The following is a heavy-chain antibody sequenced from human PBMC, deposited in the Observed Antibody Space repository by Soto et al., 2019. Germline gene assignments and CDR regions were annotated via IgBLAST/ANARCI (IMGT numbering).Heavy chain of an antibody. J-gene: IGHJ2*01. CDR2: IPYSGST. V-gene: IGHV4-59*08. Sequence: QAQLQESGPGLVKPSETLSLTCTVSGGSISTYYWSWIRQPPGKGLEWIGYIPYSGSTNYNPSLKSRVAISVDTSKNQFSLKLTSVTAADTAVYYCARRYYGGNYWYFDLWGRGTLVTVSS. D-gene: IGHD4-17*01. CDR3: ARRYYGGNYWYFDL. CDR1: GGSISTYY.